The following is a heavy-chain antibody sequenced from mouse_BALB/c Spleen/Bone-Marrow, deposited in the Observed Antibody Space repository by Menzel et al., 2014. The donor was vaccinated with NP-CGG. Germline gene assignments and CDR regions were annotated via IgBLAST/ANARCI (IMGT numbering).Heavy chain of an antibody. V-gene: IGHV7-3*02. CDR3: ARYDGYSDNAMDY. D-gene: IGHD2-3*01. J-gene: IGHJ4*01. CDR2: IRNRANGYTT. Sequence: EVHLVESGGGLVQPGGSLRLSCATSGFTFTDYYMNWVRQPPGKALEWLSFIRNRANGYTTEFSASVKGRFTISRDNSQSILYLQINTLRAEDSATYYCARYDGYSDNAMDYWGQGTSVTVSS. CDR1: GFTFTDYY.